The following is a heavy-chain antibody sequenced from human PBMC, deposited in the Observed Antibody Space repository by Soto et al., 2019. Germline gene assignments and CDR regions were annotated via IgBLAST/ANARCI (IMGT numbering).Heavy chain of an antibody. Sequence: GGSLRLSCAASGFTFSSYGMHWVRQAPGKGLEWVAVISYDGSNKYYADSVKGRFTISRDNSKNTLYLQMNSLRAEDTAVYYCAKGPGVNQLATYYFDYWGQGTLVTVSS. CDR1: GFTFSSYG. D-gene: IGHD6-6*01. CDR3: AKGPGVNQLATYYFDY. CDR2: ISYDGSNK. J-gene: IGHJ4*02. V-gene: IGHV3-30*18.